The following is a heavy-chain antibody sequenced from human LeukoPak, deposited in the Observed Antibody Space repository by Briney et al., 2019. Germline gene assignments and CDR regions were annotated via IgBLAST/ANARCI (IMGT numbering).Heavy chain of an antibody. D-gene: IGHD5-12*01. J-gene: IGHJ5*02. V-gene: IGHV1-69*04. CDR1: GGTFSSYA. CDR3: ARDQDIVATS. Sequence: SVKVSCKASGGTFSSYAISWVRQAPGQGLEWMGRIVPMLTIVNYAQKLQGRVTITADKSTNTAYMELSSLRSEDTAVYYCARDQDIVATSWGQGTLVTVSS. CDR2: IVPMLTIV.